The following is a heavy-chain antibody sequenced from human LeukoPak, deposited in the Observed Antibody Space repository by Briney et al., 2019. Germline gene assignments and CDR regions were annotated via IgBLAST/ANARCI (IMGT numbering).Heavy chain of an antibody. CDR1: GFTFSNYA. J-gene: IGHJ4*02. V-gene: IGHV3-23*01. CDR2: ISGSGGST. CDR3: ATFSLGYCSGGSCYGDLFDY. D-gene: IGHD2-15*01. Sequence: PGGSLRLSCAASGFTFSNYAMSWVRQTPGKGLEWVSAISGSGGSTYYADSVKGRFTISRDNSKNTLYLQMNSLRAEDTAVYYCATFSLGYCSGGSCYGDLFDYWGQGTLVTVSS.